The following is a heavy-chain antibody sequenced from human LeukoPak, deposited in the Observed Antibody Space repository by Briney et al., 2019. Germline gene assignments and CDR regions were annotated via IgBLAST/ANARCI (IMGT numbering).Heavy chain of an antibody. V-gene: IGHV1-2*04. Sequence: ASVKVSCKASGYTFTGYYMHWVRQAPGQGLEWMGWINPNSGATNSAQKFQGWVTMTRDTSISTVYMELSRLRSDDTAVYYCARGGFPGPFLDNWFGPWGQGTLVTVSS. D-gene: IGHD3-3*01. CDR2: INPNSGAT. J-gene: IGHJ5*02. CDR3: ARGGFPGPFLDNWFGP. CDR1: GYTFTGYY.